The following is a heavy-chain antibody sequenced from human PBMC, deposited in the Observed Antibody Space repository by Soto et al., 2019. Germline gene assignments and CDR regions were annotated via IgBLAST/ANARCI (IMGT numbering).Heavy chain of an antibody. J-gene: IGHJ6*03. Sequence: PTLVNPTETLTLTCTVSGFSLSNARMGVSWIRQPPGKALEWLAHIFSNDEKSYSTSLKSRLTISKDTSKSQVILTMTNMDPVDTATYYCARIAVAGTRYYYYYMDVWGKGTTVTVSS. D-gene: IGHD6-19*01. V-gene: IGHV2-26*01. CDR1: GFSLSNARMG. CDR2: IFSNDEK. CDR3: ARIAVAGTRYYYYYMDV.